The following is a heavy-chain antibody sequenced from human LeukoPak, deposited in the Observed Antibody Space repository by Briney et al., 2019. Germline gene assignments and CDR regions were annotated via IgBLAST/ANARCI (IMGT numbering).Heavy chain of an antibody. D-gene: IGHD1-26*01. V-gene: IGHV3-23*01. CDR3: AREGVGANYYMDV. Sequence: GGSLRLSCAASGFTFSTFAMIWVRQPPGKGLEWVSSIFPSGGEIHYADSVRGRFTISRDNSKSTLSLQMNSLRAEDTALYYCAREGVGANYYMDVWGKGTTVTVSS. CDR1: GFTFSTFA. CDR2: IFPSGGEI. J-gene: IGHJ6*03.